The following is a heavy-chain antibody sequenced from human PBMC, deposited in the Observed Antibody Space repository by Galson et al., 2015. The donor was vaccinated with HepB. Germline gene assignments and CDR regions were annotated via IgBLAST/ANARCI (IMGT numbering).Heavy chain of an antibody. J-gene: IGHJ1*01. Sequence: QSGAEVKKPGESLKISCKGSGYSFTSYWIGWVRQMPGKGLEWMGIIYPGDSDTRYSPSFQGQVTISADKSISTAYLQWSSLKASDTAMYYCARQTYYYDSSGPGRYFQHWGQGTLVTVSS. CDR1: GYSFTSYW. CDR3: ARQTYYYDSSGPGRYFQH. V-gene: IGHV5-51*01. CDR2: IYPGDSDT. D-gene: IGHD3-22*01.